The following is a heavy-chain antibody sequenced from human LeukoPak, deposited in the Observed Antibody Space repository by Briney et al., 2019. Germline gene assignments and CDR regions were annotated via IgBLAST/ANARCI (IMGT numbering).Heavy chain of an antibody. V-gene: IGHV1-69*13. CDR3: ARIGMVREPGSDY. J-gene: IGHJ4*02. CDR2: IIPIFGTA. CDR1: GYTFTSYG. Sequence: GDSVKVSCKASGYTFTSYGISWVRQAPRQGLEWMGGIIPIFGTANYAQKFQGRVTITADESTSTAYMELSSLRSEDTAVYYCARIGMVREPGSDYWGQGTLVTVSS. D-gene: IGHD3-10*01.